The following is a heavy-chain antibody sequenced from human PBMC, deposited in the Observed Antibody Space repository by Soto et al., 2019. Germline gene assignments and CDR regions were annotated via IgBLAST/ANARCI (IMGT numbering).Heavy chain of an antibody. CDR1: GFTVSSNY. V-gene: IGHV3-53*01. CDR2: IYSGGST. CDR3: ARESRYDFWSGYYASYYYYGMDV. Sequence: EVQLVESGGGLIQPGGSLRLSCAASGFTVSSNYMSWVRQAPGKGLEWVSVIYSGGSTYYADSVKARFTISRDNSKNTLYLQMNSLRAEDTAVYYCARESRYDFWSGYYASYYYYGMDVWGQGTTVTVSS. D-gene: IGHD3-3*01. J-gene: IGHJ6*02.